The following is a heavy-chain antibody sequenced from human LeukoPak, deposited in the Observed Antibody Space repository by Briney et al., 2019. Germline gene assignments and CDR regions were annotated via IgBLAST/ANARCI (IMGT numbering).Heavy chain of an antibody. D-gene: IGHD3-3*01. V-gene: IGHV3-21*01. CDR3: ARGLDLTMSDY. CDR2: ISSSSSYI. CDR1: GFTFSSYS. J-gene: IGHJ4*02. Sequence: GGSLRLPCAASGFTFSSYSMNWVRQAPGKGLEWVSSISSSSSYIYYADSVKGRFTISRDNAKNSLYLQMNSLRAEDTAVYYCARGLDLTMSDYWGQGTLVTVSS.